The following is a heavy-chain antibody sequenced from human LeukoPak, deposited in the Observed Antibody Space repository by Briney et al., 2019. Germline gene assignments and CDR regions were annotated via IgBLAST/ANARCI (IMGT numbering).Heavy chain of an antibody. V-gene: IGHV4-59*08. CDR2: IYYSGST. Sequence: SETLSLTRTVSGGSISSYYWSWIRQPPGKGLEWIGYIYYSGSTNYNPSLKSRVTISVDTSKNQFSLKLSSVTAADTAVYYCARLRIAAAGVVTASFDYWGQGTLVTVSS. CDR3: ARLRIAAAGVVTASFDY. D-gene: IGHD6-13*01. J-gene: IGHJ4*02. CDR1: GGSISSYY.